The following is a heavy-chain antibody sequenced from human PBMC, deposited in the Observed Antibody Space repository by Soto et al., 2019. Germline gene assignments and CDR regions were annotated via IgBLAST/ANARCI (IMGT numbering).Heavy chain of an antibody. CDR2: MYHDGNT. J-gene: IGHJ4*02. D-gene: IGHD5-12*01. CDR3: ARESYSGYHSYDY. V-gene: IGHV4-38-2*02. CDR1: GYSISSGCF. Sequence: PSETLSLTCAVSGYSISSGCFCGCIRQPPGKGLEWIANMYHDGNTHYNPSLKSRVTMSVDTSKNQFSLKLNSVTAADTAMYYCARESYSGYHSYDYWGQGILVTVSS.